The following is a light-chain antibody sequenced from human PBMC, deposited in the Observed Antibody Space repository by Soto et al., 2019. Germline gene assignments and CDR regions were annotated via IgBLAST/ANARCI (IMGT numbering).Light chain of an antibody. J-gene: IGLJ1*01. Sequence: QSALTQPRSVSGSPGQSGTISCTGTSSDVAGYNFVSWYQQHPGKAPKLMIYDVSKRPSGVPDRFSGSKSGNTASLTISGLQAEDEADYYCCSYAGSYTWVFGTGTKLTVL. CDR2: DVS. V-gene: IGLV2-11*01. CDR3: CSYAGSYTWV. CDR1: SSDVAGYNF.